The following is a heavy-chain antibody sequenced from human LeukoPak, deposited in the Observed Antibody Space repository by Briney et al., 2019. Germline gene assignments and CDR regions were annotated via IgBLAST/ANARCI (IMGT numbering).Heavy chain of an antibody. Sequence: SETLSLTCTVSGGSISSSSYYWGWIRQPPGKGPEWIGYIYYSGSAYYNPSLKSRVTVSVDTSKNHFSLKLSSVTAADTAVYYCARHSGTYYADFDSWGQGTLVTVSS. J-gene: IGHJ4*02. CDR2: IYYSGSA. D-gene: IGHD1-26*01. V-gene: IGHV4-39*01. CDR3: ARHSGTYYADFDS. CDR1: GGSISSSSYY.